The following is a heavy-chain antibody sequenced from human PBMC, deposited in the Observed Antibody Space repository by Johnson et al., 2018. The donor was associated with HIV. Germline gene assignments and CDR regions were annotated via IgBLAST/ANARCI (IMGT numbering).Heavy chain of an antibody. CDR2: ISYDGTNK. J-gene: IGHJ3*02. V-gene: IGHV3-30*04. Sequence: QVQLVESGGGVVQPGRSLRLSCAASKFTFSSYPMHWVRQAPGKGLEWVALISYDGTNKYYADSAKGRFTISRDNSRNTLFLQMNSLRAEDTAVYCCARAINDAFDIWGQGTMVTVSP. CDR1: KFTFSSYP. CDR3: ARAINDAFDI.